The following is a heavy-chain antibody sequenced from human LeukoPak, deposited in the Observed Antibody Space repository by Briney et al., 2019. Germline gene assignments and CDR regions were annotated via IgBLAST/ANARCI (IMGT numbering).Heavy chain of an antibody. CDR1: GFTFSGYG. J-gene: IGHJ4*02. CDR2: ISYDGSNK. V-gene: IGHV3-30*03. CDR3: ARWTRDGYNLGFDY. D-gene: IGHD5-24*01. Sequence: PGGSLRLSCAASGFTFSGYGMHWVRQAPGKGLEWVAVISYDGSNKYYADSVKGRFTISRDNSKNTLYLQMNSLRAEDTAVYYCARWTRDGYNLGFDYWGQGTLVTVSS.